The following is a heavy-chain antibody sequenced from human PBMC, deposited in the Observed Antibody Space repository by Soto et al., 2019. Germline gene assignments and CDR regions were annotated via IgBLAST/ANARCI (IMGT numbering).Heavy chain of an antibody. D-gene: IGHD3-22*01. CDR2: ISSSGSHT. Sequence: GSLRLSCAASGFTFSDYYMSWIRQAPGKGLEWVSYISSSGSHTNYADSVKGRFTISRDNAKNSLYLQMNSLTAEDTAVYYCARDPPPGYYDSSGYSEYFQHWGQGTLVTVSS. CDR1: GFTFSDYY. CDR3: ARDPPPGYYDSSGYSEYFQH. V-gene: IGHV3-11*06. J-gene: IGHJ1*01.